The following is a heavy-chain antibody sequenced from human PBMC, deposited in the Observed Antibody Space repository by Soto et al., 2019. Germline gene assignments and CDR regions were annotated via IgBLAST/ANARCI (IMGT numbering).Heavy chain of an antibody. J-gene: IGHJ3*02. V-gene: IGHV3-66*01. CDR1: GFTVSSNY. D-gene: IGHD3-10*01. CDR3: AKTSMVRGVPDAFDI. CDR2: IYSGGST. Sequence: GRSLRLSCAASGFTVSSNYMSWVRQAPGKGLEWVSVIYSGGSTYYADSVKGRFTISRDNSKNTLYLQMNSLRAEDTAVYYCAKTSMVRGVPDAFDIWGQGTMVTVSS.